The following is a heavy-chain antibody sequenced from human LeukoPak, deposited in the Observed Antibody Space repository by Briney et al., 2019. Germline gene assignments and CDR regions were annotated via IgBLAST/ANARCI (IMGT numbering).Heavy chain of an antibody. Sequence: GGSLRLSCAASGFTFSSYWMSWVRQAPGKGLEWVANIKQDGSEKFYVDSVKGRFTISRDNAKNSLYLQMNSLRAEDTAVYYCARGETSLYSSSWYYWGQGTLVTVSS. D-gene: IGHD6-13*01. CDR1: GFTFSSYW. CDR3: ARGETSLYSSSWYY. V-gene: IGHV3-7*01. J-gene: IGHJ4*02. CDR2: IKQDGSEK.